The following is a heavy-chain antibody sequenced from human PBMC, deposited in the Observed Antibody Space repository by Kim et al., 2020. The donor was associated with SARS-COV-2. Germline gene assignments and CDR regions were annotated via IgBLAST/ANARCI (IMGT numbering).Heavy chain of an antibody. CDR1: GGSISSGGYY. V-gene: IGHV4-31*03. Sequence: SETLSLTCTVSGGSISSGGYYWSWIRQHPGKGLDWIGYIYYSGSTYYNPSLKSRVTISVDTYKNQFSLKLSSVTAADTAVYYCARGVGETTVVTGAYYFDYWGQGTLVTVSS. CDR2: IYYSGST. J-gene: IGHJ4*02. D-gene: IGHD4-17*01. CDR3: ARGVGETTVVTGAYYFDY.